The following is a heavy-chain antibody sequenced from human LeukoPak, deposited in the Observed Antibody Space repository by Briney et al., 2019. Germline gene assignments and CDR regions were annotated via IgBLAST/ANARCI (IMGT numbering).Heavy chain of an antibody. CDR1: GFRFSSYA. J-gene: IGHJ4*02. V-gene: IGHV3-23*01. CDR2: ISGSGVST. D-gene: IGHD2-2*01. CDR3: AFGPAAPTLFDY. Sequence: GGSLRLSCAASGFRFSSYAMSWVRQAPGKGLEWVSAISGSGVSTYYADSVKGRFTVSRDNSKNTLYLQMNSLRAEDTAVYYCAFGPAAPTLFDYWGQGTLVTVSS.